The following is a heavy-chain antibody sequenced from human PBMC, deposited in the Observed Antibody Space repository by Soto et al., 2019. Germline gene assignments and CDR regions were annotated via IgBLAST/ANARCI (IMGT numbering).Heavy chain of an antibody. Sequence: QVPLVQSGAEVKKPGASVKVSCKASGYTFTSYDINWVRQATGQGLEWMGWMNPNSGNTGYAQKFQGRVTMTRNTSISTAYMELSSLRSEDTAVYYCARGGYRTGYYYYYMDVWGKGTTVTVSS. CDR2: MNPNSGNT. V-gene: IGHV1-8*01. J-gene: IGHJ6*03. CDR3: ARGGYRTGYYYYYMDV. CDR1: GYTFTSYD. D-gene: IGHD6-13*01.